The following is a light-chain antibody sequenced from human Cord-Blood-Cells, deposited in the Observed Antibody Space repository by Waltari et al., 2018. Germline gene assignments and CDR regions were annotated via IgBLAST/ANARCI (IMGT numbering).Light chain of an antibody. J-gene: IGLJ2*01. CDR2: EVS. CDR1: SSDVVGNNY. V-gene: IGLV2-8*01. Sequence: QSALTHPPSASGSPGQSVTISCTGTSSDVVGNNYVSWYQHNPGKAPKLMIYEVSKRPSGVPDRFSGSKSGNTASLTVSGLQAEDEADYYCSSYAGSTLVFGGGTKLTVL. CDR3: SSYAGSTLV.